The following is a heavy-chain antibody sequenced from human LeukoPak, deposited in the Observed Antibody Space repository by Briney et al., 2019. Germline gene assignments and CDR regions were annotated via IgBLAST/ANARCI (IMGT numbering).Heavy chain of an antibody. CDR1: GGTFSSYA. Sequence: SVKVSCKASGGTFSSYAISWVRQAPGQGLEWMGGIIPIFGTANYAQKFQGRVTITTDESTSTAYMELSSLRSEDTAVYYCARGSGCGGNSIYFDYWGQGTLVTVSS. CDR2: IIPIFGTA. D-gene: IGHD4-23*01. V-gene: IGHV1-69*05. J-gene: IGHJ4*02. CDR3: ARGSGCGGNSIYFDY.